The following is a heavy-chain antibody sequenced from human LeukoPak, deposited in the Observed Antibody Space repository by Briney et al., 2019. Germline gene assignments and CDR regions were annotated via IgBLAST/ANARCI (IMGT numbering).Heavy chain of an antibody. CDR1: GFTFSSYS. CDR3: ATYRQIQVPFEF. D-gene: IGHD5-18*01. V-gene: IGHV3-48*01. Sequence: GGSLRLSCAASGFTFSSYSMNWVRQAPGKGLEWVSYISSSSSTIYYADSVKGRFTISRDNAKNSLYLQMDSLRAEDTATYYCATYRQIQVPFEFWGQGTLVTVSS. J-gene: IGHJ4*02. CDR2: ISSSSSTI.